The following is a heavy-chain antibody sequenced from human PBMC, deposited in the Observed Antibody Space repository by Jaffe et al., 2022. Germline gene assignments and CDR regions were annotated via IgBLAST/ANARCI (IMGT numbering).Heavy chain of an antibody. V-gene: IGHV1-8*01. CDR1: GYTFTSYD. CDR2: MNPNSGNT. D-gene: IGHD3-3*01. CDR3: ARGRDEYYDFWSGYYTGPWFDP. Sequence: QVQLVQSGAEVKKPGASVKVSCKASGYTFTSYDINWVRQATGQGLEWMGWMNPNSGNTGYAQKFQGRVTMTRNTSISTAYMELSSLRSEDTAVYYCARGRDEYYDFWSGYYTGPWFDPWGQGTLVTVSS. J-gene: IGHJ5*02.